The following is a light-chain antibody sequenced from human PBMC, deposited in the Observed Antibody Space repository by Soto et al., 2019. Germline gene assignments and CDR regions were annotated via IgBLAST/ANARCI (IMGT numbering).Light chain of an antibody. V-gene: IGKV3-15*01. J-gene: IGKJ3*01. Sequence: EIVMTQSPATLSVSPGERATLSCRASQSVSSNLAWYQQKPCQAPRLLIYGASTRATGIPARFSGSGSGTEFTLTISSLQSEDFAVYYCQQYNNWPFTFGTGTKVDIK. CDR3: QQYNNWPFT. CDR1: QSVSSN. CDR2: GAS.